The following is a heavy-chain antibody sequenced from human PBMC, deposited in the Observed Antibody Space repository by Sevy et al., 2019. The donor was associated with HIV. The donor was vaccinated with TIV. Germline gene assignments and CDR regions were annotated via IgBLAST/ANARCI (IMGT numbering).Heavy chain of an antibody. CDR3: ARGALVGATNVGSWFDP. V-gene: IGHV1-2*02. J-gene: IGHJ5*02. Sequence: ASVKVSCKASGYTFTGYYMHWVRQAPGQGLEWMGWINPNSGGTNDAQKFQGRVTMTRDTSISTAYMELSRLRSDDTAVYYCARGALVGATNVGSWFDPWGQGTLVTVSS. CDR2: INPNSGGT. D-gene: IGHD1-26*01. CDR1: GYTFTGYY.